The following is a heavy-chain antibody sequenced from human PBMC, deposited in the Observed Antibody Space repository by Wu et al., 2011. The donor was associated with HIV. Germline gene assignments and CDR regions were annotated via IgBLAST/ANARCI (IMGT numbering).Heavy chain of an antibody. CDR2: IIPIFGTP. V-gene: IGHV1-69*15. Sequence: QVQLVQSGREVKKPGSSVKVSCKASGGTFSNYAINWVRQAPGQGLEWMGRIIPIFGTPNYAQKFQGRVTITADESTSTAYMELSSLRSEDTAVYYCARDGGGNLLKIYYYYYMDVWGKGTTVTVSS. CDR3: ARDGGGNLLKIYYYYYMDV. J-gene: IGHJ6*03. CDR1: GGTFSNYA. D-gene: IGHD4-23*01.